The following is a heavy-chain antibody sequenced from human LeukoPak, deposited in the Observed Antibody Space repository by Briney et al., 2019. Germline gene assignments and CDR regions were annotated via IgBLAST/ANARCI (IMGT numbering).Heavy chain of an antibody. CDR2: IYYVGST. J-gene: IGHJ2*01. CDR1: GGSISSGSYY. V-gene: IGHV4-39*01. Sequence: SETLSLTCTVSGGSISSGSYYWGWIRQPPGKGLEWIGSIYYVGSTYYNPSLKSRVTMSVDTSKNQFSLKLSSVTAADTAVYYCASYSSGWSRAPWYFDLWGRGTLVTVSS. D-gene: IGHD6-19*01. CDR3: ASYSSGWSRAPWYFDL.